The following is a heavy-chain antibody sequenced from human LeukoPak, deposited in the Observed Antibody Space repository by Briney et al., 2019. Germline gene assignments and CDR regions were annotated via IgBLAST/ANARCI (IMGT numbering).Heavy chain of an antibody. V-gene: IGHV4-38-2*02. Sequence: SETLSLTCTVSGDSISSGDYWGWIRQPPGKGLEWIASIYHRGNTYYNPSLKSRVTISVDTSKNQFSLKLTSVTAADTAVYYCARAQHSSSWYGYYYNDVWGKGTTVAVSS. J-gene: IGHJ6*03. D-gene: IGHD6-13*01. CDR1: GDSISSGDY. CDR3: ARAQHSSSWYGYYYNDV. CDR2: IYHRGNT.